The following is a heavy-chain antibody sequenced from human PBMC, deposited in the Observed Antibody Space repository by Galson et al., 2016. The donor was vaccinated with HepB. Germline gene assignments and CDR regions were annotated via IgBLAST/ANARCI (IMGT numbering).Heavy chain of an antibody. Sequence: SLRLSCAASGFIFNGYAVHWVRQAPGKGLEWVASISGSSDYIYYSDSLRGRFTISRDNAKKSLYLQMNSLRAEDTAVSYGARDLYDSGSSPIDYWGLGTLVTVSS. D-gene: IGHD3-10*01. CDR2: ISGSSDYI. CDR3: ARDLYDSGSSPIDY. V-gene: IGHV3-21*03. J-gene: IGHJ4*02. CDR1: GFIFNGYA.